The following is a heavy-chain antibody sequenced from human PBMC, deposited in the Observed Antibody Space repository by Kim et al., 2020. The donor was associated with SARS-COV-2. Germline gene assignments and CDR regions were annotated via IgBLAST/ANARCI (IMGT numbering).Heavy chain of an antibody. V-gene: IGHV3-11*06. J-gene: IGHJ5*02. CDR3: ARSSGWYGNWFDP. Sequence: YANSVKGRFTISRDNAKNSLYLQMNSLRAEDTAVYYCARSSGWYGNWFDPWGQGTLVTVSS. D-gene: IGHD6-19*01.